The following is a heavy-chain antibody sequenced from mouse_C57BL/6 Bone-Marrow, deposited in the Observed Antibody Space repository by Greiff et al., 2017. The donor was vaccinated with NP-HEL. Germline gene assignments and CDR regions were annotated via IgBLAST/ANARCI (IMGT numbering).Heavy chain of an antibody. Sequence: QVQLKQSGPGLVAPSQSLSITCTVSGFSLNSYGVHWVRQPPGKGLEWLVVIWSDGSATYNSALKSRLSISKDNSKSQVFLKMNSLQADDTALYYCARHDGYYLYFDVWGTGTTVTVSS. CDR1: GFSLNSYG. J-gene: IGHJ1*03. V-gene: IGHV2-6-1*01. CDR2: IWSDGSA. CDR3: ARHDGYYLYFDV. D-gene: IGHD2-3*01.